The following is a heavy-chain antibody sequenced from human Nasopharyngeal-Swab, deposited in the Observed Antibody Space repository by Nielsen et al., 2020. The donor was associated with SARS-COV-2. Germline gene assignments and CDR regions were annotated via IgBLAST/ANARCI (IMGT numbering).Heavy chain of an antibody. CDR3: GRDNYYKLDY. D-gene: IGHD1-26*01. CDR2: IKKKGDRYTT. Sequence: GGSLRLSCEASGFRFSDYYMDWVRQAPGKGREWVGRIKKKGDRYTTEYAASVKGRFTISRDDSKNSLYLQMNSLKTEDTAVYYCGRDNYYKLDYWGQGTLVTVSS. V-gene: IGHV3-72*01. J-gene: IGHJ4*02. CDR1: GFRFSDYY.